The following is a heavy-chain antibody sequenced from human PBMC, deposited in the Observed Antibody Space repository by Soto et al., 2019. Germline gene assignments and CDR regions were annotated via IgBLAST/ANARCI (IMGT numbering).Heavy chain of an antibody. CDR3: AKAFVATIIFPAFDYDSSGPADY. D-gene: IGHD3-22*01. CDR1: GFTFSSYA. V-gene: IGHV3-23*01. Sequence: PGGSLRLSCAASGFTFSSYAMSWVRQAPGKGLEWVSAISGSGGSTYYADSVKGRFTISRDNSKNTLYLQMNSLRAEDTAVYYCAKAFVATIIFPAFDYDSSGPADYWGQGTLVTSPQ. J-gene: IGHJ4*02. CDR2: ISGSGGST.